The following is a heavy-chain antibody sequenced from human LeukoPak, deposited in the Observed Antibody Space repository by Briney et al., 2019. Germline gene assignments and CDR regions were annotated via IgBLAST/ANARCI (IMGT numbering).Heavy chain of an antibody. V-gene: IGHV1-46*01. CDR2: INPSGGST. Sequence: ASVKASCKASGYTFTSYYMHWVRQAPGQGLEWMGTINPSGGSTSYAQKFQGRVTMTRDMSTSTVYMELSSLRSEDTAVYYCARDHYDSSGYYYPTPFDPWGQGTLVTVSS. J-gene: IGHJ5*02. CDR1: GYTFTSYY. D-gene: IGHD3-22*01. CDR3: ARDHYDSSGYYYPTPFDP.